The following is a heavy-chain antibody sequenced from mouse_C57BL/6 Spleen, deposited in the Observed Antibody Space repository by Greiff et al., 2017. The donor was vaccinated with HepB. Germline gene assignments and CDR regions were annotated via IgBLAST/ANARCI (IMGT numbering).Heavy chain of an antibody. D-gene: IGHD1-1*01. CDR2: IYPGDGDT. J-gene: IGHJ3*01. Sequence: QVQLQQPGPELVKPGASVKISCKASGYAFSSSWMNWVKQRPGKGLEWIGRIYPGDGDTNYNGKFKGKATLTADKSSSTAYMQLSSLTSEDSAVYFCARDGSTSWFAYWGQGTLVTVSA. CDR1: GYAFSSSW. V-gene: IGHV1-82*01. CDR3: ARDGSTSWFAY.